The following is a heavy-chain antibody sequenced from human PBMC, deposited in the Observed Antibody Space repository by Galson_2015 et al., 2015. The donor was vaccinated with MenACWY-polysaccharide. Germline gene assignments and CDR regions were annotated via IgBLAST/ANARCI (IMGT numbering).Heavy chain of an antibody. J-gene: IGHJ3*01. Sequence: SLRLSCAASGFTFSTYAMSWVRQAPGKGPEWVSFISGNGGRTEYVDSVKGRFTISRDNSKNTLDLQMNSPRAEDTAVYYCAREGSRIVFHAFDVWGQGTMVIVSS. D-gene: IGHD3-10*02. V-gene: IGHV3-23*01. CDR3: AREGSRIVFHAFDV. CDR1: GFTFSTYA. CDR2: ISGNGGRT.